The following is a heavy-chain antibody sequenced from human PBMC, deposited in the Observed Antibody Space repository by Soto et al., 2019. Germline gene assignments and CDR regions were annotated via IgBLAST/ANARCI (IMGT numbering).Heavy chain of an antibody. V-gene: IGHV3-23*01. CDR3: AKDRDSVMVVTATFDS. CDR1: GLTFSRYA. D-gene: IGHD2-15*01. CDR2: INPSGDIT. J-gene: IGHJ5*01. Sequence: PGGSLRLSCAASGLTFSRYAMSWVRQAPGKGLEWVSIINPSGDITYYGDSVKGRFTISRDNSKNTLYLQMNSLRAEDTAVYYCAKDRDSVMVVTATFDSWGQGTLVTVSS.